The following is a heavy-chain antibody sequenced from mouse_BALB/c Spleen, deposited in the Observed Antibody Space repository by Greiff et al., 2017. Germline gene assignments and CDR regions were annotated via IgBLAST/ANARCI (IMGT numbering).Heavy chain of an antibody. CDR2: INPYNDGT. CDR1: GYTFTSYV. Sequence: EVKLVESGPELVKPGASVKMSCKASGYTFTSYVMHWVKQKPGQGLEWIGYINPYNDGTKYNEKFKGKATLTSDKSSSTAYMELSSLTSEDSAVYYCAQLGLRDYAMDYWGQGTSVTVSS. J-gene: IGHJ4*01. V-gene: IGHV1-14*01. D-gene: IGHD3-1*01. CDR3: AQLGLRDYAMDY.